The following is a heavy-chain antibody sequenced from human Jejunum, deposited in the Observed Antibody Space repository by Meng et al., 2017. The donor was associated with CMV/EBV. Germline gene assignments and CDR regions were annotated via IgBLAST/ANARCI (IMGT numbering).Heavy chain of an antibody. V-gene: IGHV3-21*01. D-gene: IGHD6-6*01. J-gene: IGHJ4*02. Sequence: GFTFSSFSMNWVRQAPGKGLEWVSTISSISHYIYYAGSVRGRFTISRDNAKNSVYLQMNSLRAEDTAVYYCARDLSRQQPLGFDYWGQGTLVTVSS. CDR1: GFTFSSFS. CDR2: ISSISHYI. CDR3: ARDLSRQQPLGFDY.